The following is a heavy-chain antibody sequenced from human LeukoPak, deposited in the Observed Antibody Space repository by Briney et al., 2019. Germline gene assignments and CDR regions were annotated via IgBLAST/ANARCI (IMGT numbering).Heavy chain of an antibody. CDR3: AGSIAARTYYGMDV. J-gene: IGHJ6*02. D-gene: IGHD6-6*01. CDR2: INPSGGST. V-gene: IGHV1-46*01. CDR1: GYTFTSYY. Sequence: ASVKVSCKASGYTFTSYYMHWVRPAPGQGLEWMGIINPSGGSTSYAQKFQGRVTMTRDTSISTAYMELSRLRSDDTAAYYCAGSIAARTYYGMDVWGQGTTVTVSS.